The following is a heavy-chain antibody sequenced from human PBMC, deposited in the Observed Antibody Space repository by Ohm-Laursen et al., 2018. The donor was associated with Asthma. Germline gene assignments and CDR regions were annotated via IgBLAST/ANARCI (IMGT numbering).Heavy chain of an antibody. V-gene: IGHV1-2*06. J-gene: IGHJ6*02. CDR3: ARVVSSSWGYYYGMDV. CDR2: INPNSGGT. CDR1: GYTFTGYY. D-gene: IGHD6-13*01. Sequence: GASVKVSCKASGYTFTGYYMHWVRQAPGQGLEWMGRINPNSGGTNYAQKFQGRVTMTRDTSISTAYMELSRLRSDDTAVYYCARVVSSSWGYYYGMDVWGQGTTVTVSS.